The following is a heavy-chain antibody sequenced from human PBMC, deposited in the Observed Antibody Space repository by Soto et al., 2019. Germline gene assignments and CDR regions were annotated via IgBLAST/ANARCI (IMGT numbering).Heavy chain of an antibody. V-gene: IGHV4-39*02. CDR1: GGSISSSTYY. Sequence: PSETLSLTCTVSGGSISSSTYYWGWIRQPPGEGLEWIGTIYYSGNTYYNPSLRSRVAILVDPSKNHFSLKLNSVTAADTAVYYCASRLDNRHGYYYGGPFDCWGHGTLVTVSS. CDR3: ASRLDNRHGYYYGGPFDC. CDR2: IYYSGNT. D-gene: IGHD3-22*01. J-gene: IGHJ4*01.